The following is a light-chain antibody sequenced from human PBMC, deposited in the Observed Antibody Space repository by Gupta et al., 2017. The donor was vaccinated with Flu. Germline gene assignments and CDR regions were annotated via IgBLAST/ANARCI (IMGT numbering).Light chain of an antibody. Sequence: DFQMTQSPSSLSASVGDTVTITCRASQGISTYLVWYQQKAGKVPKPLIYAASTLQSGVPSRFTLTISNLQPEDVATYYCQNYNSAPLTFGPGTEVDIK. CDR2: AAS. CDR3: QNYNSAPLT. CDR1: QGISTY. J-gene: IGKJ3*01. V-gene: IGKV1-27*01.